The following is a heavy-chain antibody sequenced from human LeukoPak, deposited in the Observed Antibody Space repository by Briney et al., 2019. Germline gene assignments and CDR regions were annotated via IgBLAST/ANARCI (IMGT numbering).Heavy chain of an antibody. Sequence: ASVKVSCKASGYTFTGHYIHWVRQAPGQGLEWMGWINSDSGGTNYAQKFQGRVTITRDTSVSTAYMGVSRLTSDDTAVYYCARVSTYGCSSTTCLVFDIWGQGTVVTVSS. CDR2: INSDSGGT. J-gene: IGHJ3*02. CDR1: GYTFTGHY. V-gene: IGHV1-2*02. D-gene: IGHD2-2*01. CDR3: ARVSTYGCSSTTCLVFDI.